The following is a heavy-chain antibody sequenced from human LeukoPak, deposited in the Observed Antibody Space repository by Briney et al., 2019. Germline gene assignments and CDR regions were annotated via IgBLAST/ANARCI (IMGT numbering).Heavy chain of an antibody. D-gene: IGHD2-21*02. J-gene: IGHJ4*02. CDR3: ARDEYCGGDCSDY. V-gene: IGHV3-74*01. CDR1: GFTFSSYW. CDR2: INSDGSST. Sequence: AGGSLRLSCAASGFTFSSYWMHWVRQAPGKGLVWVSRINSDGSSTSYADSVKGRFTISRGNAKNTLYLQMNSLRAEDTAVYYCARDEYCGGDCSDYWGQGTLVTVSS.